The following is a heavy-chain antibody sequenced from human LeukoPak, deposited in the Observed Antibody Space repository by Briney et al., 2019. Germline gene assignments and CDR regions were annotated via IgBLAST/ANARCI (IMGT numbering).Heavy chain of an antibody. CDR3: ARDSQLWLLSSFYYYYYMDV. J-gene: IGHJ6*03. CDR2: IKQDGSEK. D-gene: IGHD5-18*01. Sequence: GGSLRLSCAASGFTFSSYWMSWVRQAPGKGLEWVANIKQDGSEKYYVDSVKGRFTISRDNAKNSLYLQMNSLRAEDTAVYYCARDSQLWLLSSFYYYYYMDVWGKGTTVTVSS. CDR1: GFTFSSYW. V-gene: IGHV3-7*01.